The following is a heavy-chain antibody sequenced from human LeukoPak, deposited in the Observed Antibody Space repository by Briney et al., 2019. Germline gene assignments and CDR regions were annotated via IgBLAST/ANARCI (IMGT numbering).Heavy chain of an antibody. CDR3: ANIAVAGRYFDY. V-gene: IGHV1-2*02. D-gene: IGHD6-19*01. CDR2: INPNSGGT. Sequence: ASVKVSCKASGYTFTGDYMHWVRQAPGQGLEWMGWINPNSGGTNYAQKFQGRVTMTRDTSISTAYMELSRLRSDDTAVYYCANIAVAGRYFDYWGQGTLVTVSS. CDR1: GYTFTGDY. J-gene: IGHJ4*02.